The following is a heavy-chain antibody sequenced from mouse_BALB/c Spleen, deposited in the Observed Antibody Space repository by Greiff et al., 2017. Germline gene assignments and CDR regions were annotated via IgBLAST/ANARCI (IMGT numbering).Heavy chain of an antibody. D-gene: IGHD2-2*01. J-gene: IGHJ2*01. V-gene: IGHV3-2*02. CDR2: ISYSGST. CDR1: GYSITSDYA. CDR3: ARWGLRANFED. Sequence: EVKLVESGPGLVKPSQSLSLTCTVTGYSITSDYAWNWIRQFPGNKLEWMGYISYSGSTSYNPSLKSRISITRDTSKNQFFLQLNSVTTEDTATYYCARWGLRANFEDWGQGTTLTVSS.